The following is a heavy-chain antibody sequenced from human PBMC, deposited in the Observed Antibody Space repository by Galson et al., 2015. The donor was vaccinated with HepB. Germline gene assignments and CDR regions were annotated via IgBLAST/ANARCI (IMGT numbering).Heavy chain of an antibody. J-gene: IGHJ2*01. Sequence: SLRLSCAASGFIFSTYTFNWVRRAPGKDLEWISYISSTGTTIYYADSVKGRFTISRDNAEDSLSLQMSSPRDEDTAVYYCVRVAIDTTIFRGYWYFDLWGRGTLVTVSA. CDR2: ISSTGTTI. CDR3: VRVAIDTTIFRGYWYFDL. V-gene: IGHV3-48*02. D-gene: IGHD5-18*01. CDR1: GFIFSTYT.